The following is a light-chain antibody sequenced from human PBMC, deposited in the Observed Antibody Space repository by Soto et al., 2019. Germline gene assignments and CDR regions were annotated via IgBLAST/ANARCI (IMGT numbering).Light chain of an antibody. CDR1: QSVSSGH. Sequence: EIVLTQSPATLSLSPGARATLSCGASQSVSSGHLAWYQQKPGQAPRLLIYGASSRATGIPDRFSGSGSGTDCTITISRLEPEDYEVYDCQQYGHSLWTFGQGTKVDIK. V-gene: IGKV3-20*01. J-gene: IGKJ1*01. CDR2: GAS. CDR3: QQYGHSLWT.